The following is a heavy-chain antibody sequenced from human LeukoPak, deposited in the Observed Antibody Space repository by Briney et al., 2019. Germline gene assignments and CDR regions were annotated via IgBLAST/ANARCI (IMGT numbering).Heavy chain of an antibody. CDR1: VGTLSSYA. D-gene: IGHD3-3*01. J-gene: IGHJ5*02. CDR2: IIPIFGTA. CDR3: ARERFLEWSGGCLP. Sequence: SVKVSCKASVGTLSSYAISWVRQAPGQGVEGVGGIIPIFGTANYVQRFQGRVTITADESPRTAYMELSGLRYDAPAGCYCARERFLEWSGGCLPWARGPLDRVSS. V-gene: IGHV1-69*01.